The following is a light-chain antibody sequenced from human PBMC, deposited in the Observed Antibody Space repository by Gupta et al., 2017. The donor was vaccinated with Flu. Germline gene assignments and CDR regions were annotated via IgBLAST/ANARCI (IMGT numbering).Light chain of an antibody. J-gene: IGLJ3*02. CDR2: EFS. Sequence: QSALTQPPSVSGSPGQSVNLPCPGTSRDVGSYNRVSCYQQPPGTAPKLMFYEFSNLPSGVPDRFSGSKAGNTASLTISGLQAEDEADYYCSLYTSSSTWVFGGGTKLTVL. CDR1: SRDVGSYNR. V-gene: IGLV2-18*01. CDR3: SLYTSSSTWV.